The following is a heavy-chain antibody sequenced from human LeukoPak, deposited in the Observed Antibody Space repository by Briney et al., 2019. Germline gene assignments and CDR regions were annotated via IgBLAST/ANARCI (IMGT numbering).Heavy chain of an antibody. Sequence: SETLYLTCTVSGGSISSSSYYGGWIRQPPGKGLEWIGSIYYSGSTYYNPSLKSRVTISEDTSKNQFSLKLSSVTAAETAVYYCARHHHNGWSDYWGQGTLVTVSS. CDR1: GGSISSSSYY. D-gene: IGHD6-19*01. CDR3: ARHHHNGWSDY. V-gene: IGHV4-39*01. CDR2: IYYSGST. J-gene: IGHJ4*02.